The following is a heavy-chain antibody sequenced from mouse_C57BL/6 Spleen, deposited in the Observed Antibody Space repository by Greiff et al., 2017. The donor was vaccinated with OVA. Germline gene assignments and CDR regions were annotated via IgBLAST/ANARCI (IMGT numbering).Heavy chain of an antibody. J-gene: IGHJ2*01. CDR1: GYAFSSYW. V-gene: IGHV1-80*01. CDR2: IYPGDGDT. Sequence: VQLQQSGAELVKPGASVKISCKASGYAFSSYWMNWVKQRPGQGLEWIGQIYPGDGDTKSNGKFKGKATLTADNSTITAYMQLSSLTSEDSAVYFCARWEYDREYYFDYWGQGTTLTVSS. D-gene: IGHD2-14*01. CDR3: ARWEYDREYYFDY.